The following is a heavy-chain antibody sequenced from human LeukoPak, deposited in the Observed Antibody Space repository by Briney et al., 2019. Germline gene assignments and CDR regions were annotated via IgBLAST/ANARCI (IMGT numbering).Heavy chain of an antibody. CDR3: ARVGDGYKGAWFDP. D-gene: IGHD5-24*01. CDR1: EFSVGSNY. J-gene: IGHJ5*02. CDR2: IYYSGST. V-gene: IGHV4-39*07. Sequence: NPGGSLRLSCAASEFSVGSNYMTWIRQPPGKGLEWIGSIYYSGSTYYNPSLKSRVTISVDTSKNQFSLKLSSVTAADTAVYYCARVGDGYKGAWFDPWGQGTLVTVSS.